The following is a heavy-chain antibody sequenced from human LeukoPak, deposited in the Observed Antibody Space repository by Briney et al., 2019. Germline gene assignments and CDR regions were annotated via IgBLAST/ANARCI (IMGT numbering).Heavy chain of an antibody. J-gene: IGHJ6*03. CDR2: INHSGST. D-gene: IGHD6-6*01. CDR1: GGSFSGYY. CDR3: ARGLIGVAARQDYYYYMDV. Sequence: PSETLSLTCAVYGGSFSGYYWSWIRQPPGKGLEWIGEINHSGSTNYNPSLKSRVTISVDTSKNQFSLKLSSVTAADTAVYYCARGLIGVAARQDYYYYMDVWGKGTTVTVSS. V-gene: IGHV4-34*01.